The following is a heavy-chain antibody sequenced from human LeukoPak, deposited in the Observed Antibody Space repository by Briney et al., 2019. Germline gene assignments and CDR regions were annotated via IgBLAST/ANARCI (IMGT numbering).Heavy chain of an antibody. CDR3: ERGCSTTNCHNSGH. J-gene: IGHJ4*02. CDR2: INSDGSST. CDR1: GFTFSSYW. D-gene: IGHD2-2*01. V-gene: IGHV3-74*01. Sequence: GGSLRLSCAASGFTFSSYWMHWVRQVPGKGLVWVSRINSDGSSTTYADSVKGRFTISRDNAKNTLYLQMNSLRAEDTAVYYCERGCSTTNCHNSGHWGQGTLVTVSS.